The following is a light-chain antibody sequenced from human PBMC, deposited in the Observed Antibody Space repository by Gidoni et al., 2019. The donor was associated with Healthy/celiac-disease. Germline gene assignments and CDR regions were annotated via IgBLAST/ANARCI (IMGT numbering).Light chain of an antibody. V-gene: IGKV3-15*01. CDR3: QQYNNWPPLT. CDR2: STS. CDR1: QSVNSN. J-gene: IGKJ4*01. Sequence: EIVMTQSPATLSVSPGERAPLSCRASQSVNSNLAWYQQKPGQDPRRLISSTSTRATGIPARVSGSVSGTEFTLTISSLQSEEFAVYFCQQYNNWPPLTFXGXTKVEIK.